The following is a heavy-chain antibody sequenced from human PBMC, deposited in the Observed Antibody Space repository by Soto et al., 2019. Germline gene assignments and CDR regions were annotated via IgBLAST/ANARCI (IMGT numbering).Heavy chain of an antibody. V-gene: IGHV3-21*01. J-gene: IGHJ4*02. CDR3: ARTSSGYYAPPDY. CDR2: ISSSSSYI. D-gene: IGHD3-22*01. Sequence: GGSLRLSCAASGFTFSSYSMNWVRQAPGKGLEWVSSISSSSSYIYYADSVKGRFTISRDNVKNSLYLQMNSLRAEDTAVYYCARTSSGYYAPPDYWGQGTLVTVSS. CDR1: GFTFSSYS.